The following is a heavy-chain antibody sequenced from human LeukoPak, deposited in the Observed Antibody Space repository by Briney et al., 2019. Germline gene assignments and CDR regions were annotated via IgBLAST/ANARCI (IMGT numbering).Heavy chain of an antibody. Sequence: PGGSLRLSCAASGFTFSSYWMHWVRQAPGKGLVWVSRINSDGSSTSYADSVKGRFTISRDSARNTLYLQMNSLRAEDTAVYYCARDYGSGSCGMDVWGKGTTVTVPS. CDR1: GFTFSSYW. CDR2: INSDGSST. J-gene: IGHJ6*04. V-gene: IGHV3-74*01. CDR3: ARDYGSGSCGMDV. D-gene: IGHD3-10*01.